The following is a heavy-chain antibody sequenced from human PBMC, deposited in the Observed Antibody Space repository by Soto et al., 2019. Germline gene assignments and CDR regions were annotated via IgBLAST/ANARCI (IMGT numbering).Heavy chain of an antibody. CDR2: IQGRDDTT. CDR3: AKETDPRCCYGVDY. V-gene: IGHV3-23*01. D-gene: IGHD2-2*01. CDR1: GFTFSTYA. Sequence: EVQLFESGGGLVQPGGSLTLSCAASGFTFSTYAMGWVRQAPGKGLEWVSTIQGRDDTTFYADSVRGRFTISRDNSKNTMSLQMNTLRGDDTAVYCCAKETDPRCCYGVDYWGQGALVTVSS. J-gene: IGHJ4*02.